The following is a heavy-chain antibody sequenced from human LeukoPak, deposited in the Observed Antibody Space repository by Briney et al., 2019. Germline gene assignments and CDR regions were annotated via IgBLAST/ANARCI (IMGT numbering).Heavy chain of an antibody. CDR2: MNPNSGNT. J-gene: IGHJ4*02. CDR3: ARVPRGVVAASTDY. D-gene: IGHD2-15*01. V-gene: IGHV1-8*01. CDR1: GYTFTSYD. Sequence: ASVKVSCKASGYTFTSYDINWVRQATGQGLEWMGWMNPNSGNTGYAQKFQGRVTMTRNTSISTAYMELSSLRSEDTAAYYCARVPRGVVAASTDYWGQGTLVTVSS.